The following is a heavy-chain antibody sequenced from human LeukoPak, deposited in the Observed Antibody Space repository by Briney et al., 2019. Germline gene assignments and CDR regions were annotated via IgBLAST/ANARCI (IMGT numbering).Heavy chain of an antibody. J-gene: IGHJ4*02. V-gene: IGHV3-48*03. D-gene: IGHD6-19*01. CDR2: ISIGGRTQ. Sequence: GGSLRLSCAASGFTFSSYEMNWVRQAPGKGLEWVSYISIGGRTQYYADSVKGRFTISRDNAKNTLYLQMNSLRAEDTAVYYCAKAHGGSGPGVDYWGQGTLVTVSS. CDR1: GFTFSSYE. CDR3: AKAHGGSGPGVDY.